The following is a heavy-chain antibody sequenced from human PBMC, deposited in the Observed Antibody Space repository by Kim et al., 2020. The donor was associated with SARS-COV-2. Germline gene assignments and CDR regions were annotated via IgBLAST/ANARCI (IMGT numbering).Heavy chain of an antibody. J-gene: IGHJ4*02. CDR1: GFTFSNYG. V-gene: IGHV3-23*01. CDR2: ISGSGVST. D-gene: IGHD2-21*02. Sequence: GGSLRLSCAATGFTFSNYGISWVRQAPGKGLEWVAVISGSGVSTNYADSVRGRFIISRDNSKNTVYLQINSLRAEDTAVYYCATRDTSDWHYFESWGEGSLSTVSS. CDR3: ATRDTSDWHYFES.